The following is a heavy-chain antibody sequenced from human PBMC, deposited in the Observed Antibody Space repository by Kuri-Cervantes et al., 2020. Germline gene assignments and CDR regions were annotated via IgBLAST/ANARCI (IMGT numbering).Heavy chain of an antibody. CDR1: GGSISSSNW. CDR3: AGDLGTTVTPQYTWFDP. CDR2: IYHSGST. J-gene: IGHJ5*02. Sequence: SETLSLTCVVSGGSISSSNWWSWVRQPPGKGLEWIGEIYHSGSTNNNPSLKNRVTISVDKSKNQFSLKLSSVTAADTAVYYCAGDLGTTVTPQYTWFDPWGQGTLVTVSS. D-gene: IGHD4-17*01. V-gene: IGHV4-4*02.